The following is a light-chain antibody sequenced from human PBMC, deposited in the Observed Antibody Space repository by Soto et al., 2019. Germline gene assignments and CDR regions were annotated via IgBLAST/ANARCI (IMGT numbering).Light chain of an antibody. CDR1: QTVSGSQ. Sequence: EIELTQSPGTLSLSPGKRATLSCRASQTVSGSQLAWYQQRPGQPPRLLIFDASRRATGIPDRFSGSGSGTDFSLTISRREPEDFAVYYGQQYGGSPWTFGQGTKVDIK. CDR3: QQYGGSPWT. V-gene: IGKV3-20*01. CDR2: DAS. J-gene: IGKJ1*01.